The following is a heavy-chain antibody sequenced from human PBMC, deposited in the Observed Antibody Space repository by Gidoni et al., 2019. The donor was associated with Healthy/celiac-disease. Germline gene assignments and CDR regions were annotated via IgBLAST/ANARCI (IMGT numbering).Heavy chain of an antibody. Sequence: QVQLVQSGAEVKKPGSSVKVSCQASGGTFSRYAISWVRQAPGQGLEWMGGIIPIFGTANYAQKFQGRVTITADESTSTAYMELSSLRSEDTAVYYCASGYDPASCFGSYYVSCAFDIWGQGTMVTVSS. V-gene: IGHV1-69*01. CDR2: IIPIFGTA. CDR3: ASGYDPASCFGSYYVSCAFDI. CDR1: GGTFSRYA. J-gene: IGHJ3*02. D-gene: IGHD1-26*01.